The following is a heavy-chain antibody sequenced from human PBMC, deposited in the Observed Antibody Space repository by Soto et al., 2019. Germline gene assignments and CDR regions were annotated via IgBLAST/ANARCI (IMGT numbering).Heavy chain of an antibody. D-gene: IGHD1-1*01. CDR3: ARWNEGLDY. V-gene: IGHV4-59*01. J-gene: IGHJ4*02. CDR2: IYYTGAT. CDR1: GVSINDYY. Sequence: QVQLQESGPGLVKPSETLSLTCTVSGVSINDYYWSWMRQPPGKGLEFVGFIYYTGATDYNPSLRSRVTLSLDMSKKQVSVRLNSVTAADTATYYCARWNEGLDYWGQGALVTVSS.